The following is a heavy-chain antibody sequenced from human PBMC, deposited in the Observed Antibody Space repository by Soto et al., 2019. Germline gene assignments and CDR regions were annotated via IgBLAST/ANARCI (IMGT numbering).Heavy chain of an antibody. CDR2: ISGGGGST. D-gene: IGHD1-26*01. CDR1: EFTFSTYA. Sequence: EVQLLESGGGLIQPGGSLRLSCAASEFTFSTYAMTWVRQAPGKGLEWVSAISGGGGSTYYADSVKGRFTISRDNSKNTLSLQMNSLRAEDTGVYYCSKKFVSGNYPWGMDVWGQGTTVTVSS. CDR3: SKKFVSGNYPWGMDV. V-gene: IGHV3-23*01. J-gene: IGHJ6*02.